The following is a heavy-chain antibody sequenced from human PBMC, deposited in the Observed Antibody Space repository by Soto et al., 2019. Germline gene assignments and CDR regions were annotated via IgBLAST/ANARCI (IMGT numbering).Heavy chain of an antibody. Sequence: EVQLVESGGGLIQPGGSLRLSCAASGFTVTRNYMSWVRQAPGKGLEWVSITYSGGTTYYADSVKGRFTISRDNSKNTLYLQRNTLRAEDTAVYYCAAVLSQGGYGMDVWGQGTTVTVSS. CDR3: AAVLSQGGYGMDV. D-gene: IGHD3-16*01. V-gene: IGHV3-53*01. CDR1: GFTVTRNY. CDR2: TYSGGTT. J-gene: IGHJ6*02.